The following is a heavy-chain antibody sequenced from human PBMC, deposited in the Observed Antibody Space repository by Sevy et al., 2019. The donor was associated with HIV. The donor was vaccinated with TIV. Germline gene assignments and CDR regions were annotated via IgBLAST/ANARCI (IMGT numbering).Heavy chain of an antibody. CDR1: GFTFTSYR. D-gene: IGHD1-1*01. CDR3: ARAVLEMSTWRSDY. V-gene: IGHV3-21*01. J-gene: IGHJ4*02. Sequence: GGSLRLSCAASGFTFTSYRMTWVRQAPGKGLEWVSCISSNSGYINYADSVKGRFTISRDNAKNLLYLQMDSLRAEDTAVYYCARAVLEMSTWRSDYWGQGTLVTLSS. CDR2: ISSNSGYI.